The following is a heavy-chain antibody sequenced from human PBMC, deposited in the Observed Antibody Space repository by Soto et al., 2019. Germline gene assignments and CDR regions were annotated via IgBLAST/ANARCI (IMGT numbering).Heavy chain of an antibody. V-gene: IGHV3-30*18. D-gene: IGHD6-19*01. CDR3: AKGGRQWLVTSDFNY. J-gene: IGHJ4*02. Sequence: VQLVESGGGVVQPGRSLRLSCAASGFTFSDYAMHWVAVVSHDGRNTHYADSVKGRFTISRDSSKNTVSLEMTSLRAEDTAVYYCAKGGRQWLVTSDFNYWGQGALVTVSS. CDR2: VSHDGRNT. CDR1: GFTFSDYA.